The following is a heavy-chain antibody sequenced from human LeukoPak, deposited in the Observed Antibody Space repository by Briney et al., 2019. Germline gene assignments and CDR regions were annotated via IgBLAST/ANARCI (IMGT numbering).Heavy chain of an antibody. CDR1: GGSISSYC. CDR3: ARSIRFLEWLAP. D-gene: IGHD3-3*01. CDR2: IYYSGST. J-gene: IGHJ5*02. V-gene: IGHV4-59*01. Sequence: SETLSLTCTVSGGSISSYCWSWIRQPPGKGLEWIGYIYYSGSTNYNPSLKSRVTISVDTSKNQFSLKLSSVTAADTAVYYCARSIRFLEWLAPWGQGTLVTVSS.